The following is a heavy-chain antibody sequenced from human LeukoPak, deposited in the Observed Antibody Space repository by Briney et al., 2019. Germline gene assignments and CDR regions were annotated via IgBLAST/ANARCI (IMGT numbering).Heavy chain of an antibody. V-gene: IGHV3-48*03. CDR1: GFTFGTYE. CDR2: ISRSGSTI. Sequence: PGGSLRLSCVASGFTFGTYEMNWVRQAPGKGLEWVSYISRSGSTIYYADSVKGRFTITRDNAKNSLYLQMNSLRAEDTAVYYCARDRRMDVWGQGTTVTVSS. CDR3: ARDRRMDV. J-gene: IGHJ6*02.